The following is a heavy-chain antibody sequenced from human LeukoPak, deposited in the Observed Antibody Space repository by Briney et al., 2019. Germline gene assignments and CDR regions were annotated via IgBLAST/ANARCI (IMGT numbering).Heavy chain of an antibody. V-gene: IGHV3-30*02. CDR2: IQYDGSHK. CDR1: GFTFTISD. J-gene: IGHJ4*02. Sequence: PGGSLRLSCAVSGFTFTISDMHWVRQAPGKGLEWVSFIQYDGSHKNYVDSVKGRFTISRDNSRNTLYLEMFSLRVEDTAVYYCVRDLSGDFWGQGTQVTVSS. CDR3: VRDLSGDF.